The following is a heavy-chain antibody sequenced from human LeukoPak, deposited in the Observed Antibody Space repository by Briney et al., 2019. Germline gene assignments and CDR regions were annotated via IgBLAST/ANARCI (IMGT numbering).Heavy chain of an antibody. Sequence: GGSLRLSCAASGFTFSSYRMTWVRQAPGKGLEWVSSISSSSSYIYYADSVKGRFTISRDNAKNSLYLQMNSLRAEDTAVYYCARDPTSGWFDPWGQGTLVTVSS. CDR2: ISSSSSYI. CDR1: GFTFSSYR. J-gene: IGHJ5*02. CDR3: ARDPTSGWFDP. D-gene: IGHD6-19*01. V-gene: IGHV3-21*01.